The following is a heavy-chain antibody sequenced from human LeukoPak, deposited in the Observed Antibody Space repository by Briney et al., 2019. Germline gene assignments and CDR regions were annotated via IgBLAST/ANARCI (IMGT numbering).Heavy chain of an antibody. Sequence: GGSLRLSCAASGFSFSTYYMHWIRQVIGKGLEWVSAIGTAGDTHYLGSVKGRLTISRENAKNFLYLHMNSLRAGDTAVYYCARAIGVTSGAFHLWGQGTMVTVSS. J-gene: IGHJ3*01. CDR3: ARAIGVTSGAFHL. CDR1: GFSFSTYY. V-gene: IGHV3-13*04. D-gene: IGHD3-22*01. CDR2: IGTAGDT.